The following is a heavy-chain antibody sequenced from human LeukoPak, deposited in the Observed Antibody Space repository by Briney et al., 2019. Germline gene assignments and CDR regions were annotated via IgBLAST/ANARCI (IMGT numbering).Heavy chain of an antibody. CDR2: IKQDGSEK. Sequence: PGGSLRLSCAASGFIFSNYWMSWVRQAPGKGLEWVANIKQDGSEKYYVDSVKGRFTISRDNAKNSVYLQMNSLRAEDTAVYYCAREEFYYDSSGYRDPLFDYWGQGTLVTVSS. D-gene: IGHD3-22*01. V-gene: IGHV3-7*01. CDR3: AREEFYYDSSGYRDPLFDY. CDR1: GFIFSNYW. J-gene: IGHJ4*02.